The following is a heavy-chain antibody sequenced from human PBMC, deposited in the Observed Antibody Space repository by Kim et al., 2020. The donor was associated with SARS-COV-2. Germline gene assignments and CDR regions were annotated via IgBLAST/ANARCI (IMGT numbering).Heavy chain of an antibody. Sequence: GGSLRLSCAASGFTFSSYEMNWVRQAPGKGLEWVSYISSSGSTIYYADSVKGRFTISRDNAKNSLYLQMNSLRAEDTAVYYCARDARSYDFWSGYSLYYYYXXXVWGQGTTVTVSS. V-gene: IGHV3-48*03. CDR3: ARDARSYDFWSGYSLYYYYXXXV. J-gene: IGHJ6*02. CDR2: ISSSGSTI. D-gene: IGHD3-3*01. CDR1: GFTFSSYE.